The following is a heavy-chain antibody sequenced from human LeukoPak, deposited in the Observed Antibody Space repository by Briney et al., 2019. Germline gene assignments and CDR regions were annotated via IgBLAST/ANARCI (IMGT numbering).Heavy chain of an antibody. CDR1: GYTFTSYD. V-gene: IGHV1-8*03. D-gene: IGHD1-1*01. J-gene: IGHJ4*02. CDR3: ARGPPGGGLGAGYFDY. Sequence: ASVKVSCKASGYTFTSYDINWVRQATGQGLEWMGWMNPNSGNTGYAQKFQGRVTITRNTSIGTAYMELSSLRSEDTAVYYCARGPPGGGLGAGYFDYWGQGTLVTVSS. CDR2: MNPNSGNT.